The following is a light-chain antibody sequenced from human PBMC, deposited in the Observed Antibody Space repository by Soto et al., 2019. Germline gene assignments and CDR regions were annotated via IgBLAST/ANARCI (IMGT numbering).Light chain of an antibody. CDR3: SSYASSSLVV. CDR2: DVS. J-gene: IGLJ2*01. V-gene: IGLV2-14*01. CDR1: SSDVGGYNY. Sequence: QSALTKPASVSGSPGQSITISCTGTSSDVGGYNYVSWYQQHPGKAPKLMIYDVSNLPSGVSNRFSGSKSGNTASLTISGLQDEDEADDYCSSYASSSLVVFGGGTKLTVL.